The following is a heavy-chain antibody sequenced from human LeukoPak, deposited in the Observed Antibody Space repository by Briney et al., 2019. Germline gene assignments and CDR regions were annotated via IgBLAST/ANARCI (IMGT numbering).Heavy chain of an antibody. D-gene: IGHD6-6*01. V-gene: IGHV4-39*07. CDR3: ARVLPRSSSSREDAFDI. CDR2: IYYSGST. J-gene: IGHJ3*02. CDR1: GGSISSSSYY. Sequence: SETLSLTCTVSGGSISSSSYYWGWIRQPPGKGLEWIGGIYYSGSTYYNPSLKSRVTISVDTSKNQFSLKLSSVTAADTAVYYCARVLPRSSSSREDAFDIWGQGTMVTVSS.